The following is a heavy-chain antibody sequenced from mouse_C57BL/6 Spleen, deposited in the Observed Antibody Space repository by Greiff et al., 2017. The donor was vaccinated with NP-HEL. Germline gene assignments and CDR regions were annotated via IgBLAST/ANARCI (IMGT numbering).Heavy chain of an antibody. V-gene: IGHV1-82*01. D-gene: IGHD2-5*01. CDR1: GYAFSSSW. CDR2: IYPGDGDT. J-gene: IGHJ1*03. Sequence: QVQLKQSGPELVKPGASVKISCKASGYAFSSSWMNWVKQRPGKGLEWIGRIYPGDGDTNYNGKFKGKATLTADKSSSTAYMQLSSLTSEDSAVYFCARGAYYSKDFDVWGTGTTVTVSS. CDR3: ARGAYYSKDFDV.